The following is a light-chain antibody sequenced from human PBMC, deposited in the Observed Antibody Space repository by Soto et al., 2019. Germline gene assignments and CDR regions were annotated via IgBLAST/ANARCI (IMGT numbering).Light chain of an antibody. CDR1: QSVSNN. CDR2: GAS. Sequence: EIVMTQSPATLSVSPGERATLSCRASQSVSNNLAWYQQKPGQAPRLLIYGASTRATGIPARFSGSGSRTEFTLTISSLQSEDFAVYYCQQYNNWPPYTFGQGTKLEIK. CDR3: QQYNNWPPYT. J-gene: IGKJ2*01. V-gene: IGKV3-15*01.